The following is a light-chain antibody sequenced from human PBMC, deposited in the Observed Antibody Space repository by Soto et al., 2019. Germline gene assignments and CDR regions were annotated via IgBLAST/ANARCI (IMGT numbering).Light chain of an antibody. J-gene: IGKJ1*01. CDR2: DAS. V-gene: IGKV3-11*01. Sequence: VLTQSPATLSLSPGGRATLSFRAGQSVSSYLAWDQQKPGQAPRLLIYDASTRATGIPARFSGSGSGTDFTPTITSLEPEDFAVYYCQQRSNWPPTFGQGTKVDIK. CDR1: QSVSSY. CDR3: QQRSNWPPT.